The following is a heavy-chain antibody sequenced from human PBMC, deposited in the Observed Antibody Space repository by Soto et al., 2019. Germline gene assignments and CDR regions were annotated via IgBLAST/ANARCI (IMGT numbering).Heavy chain of an antibody. V-gene: IGHV3-21*01. J-gene: IGHJ6*02. Sequence: PGGSLRLSCAASGFTFSSYSMNWVRQAPGKGLEWVSSISSSSSYIYYADSVKGRFTISRDNAKNSLYLQMNSLRAEDTAVYYCARVVAVAGPNYYYYGMDVWGQGTTVTAP. D-gene: IGHD6-19*01. CDR1: GFTFSSYS. CDR2: ISSSSSYI. CDR3: ARVVAVAGPNYYYYGMDV.